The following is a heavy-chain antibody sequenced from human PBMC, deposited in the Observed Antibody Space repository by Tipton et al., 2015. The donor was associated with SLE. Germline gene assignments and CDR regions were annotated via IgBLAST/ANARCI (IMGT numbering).Heavy chain of an antibody. D-gene: IGHD2-21*01. V-gene: IGHV4-39*07. CDR1: GGSISSSSYY. Sequence: TLSLTCTVSGGSISSSSYYWGWIRKPPGKGLEWIGSIYYSGSTDYNPSLESRVTISVDTSQNQFSLKLYSVTAADTAGYYCARVGIGGYYFDYWGQGTLVTVPS. CDR2: IYYSGST. J-gene: IGHJ4*02. CDR3: ARVGIGGYYFDY.